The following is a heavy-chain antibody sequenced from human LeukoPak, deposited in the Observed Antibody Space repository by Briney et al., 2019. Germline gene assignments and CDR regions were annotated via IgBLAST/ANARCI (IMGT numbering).Heavy chain of an antibody. J-gene: IGHJ3*02. CDR2: IYYSGST. V-gene: IGHV4-59*08. Sequence: PSETLSLTCTVSGGSISGYYWSWIRQPPGKGLEWIGYIYYSGSTNYNPSLKSRVTISVDTSKNQFSLKLSSVTAADTAVYYCARLNRGAYCGGDCSDAFDIWGQGTMVTVSS. CDR3: ARLNRGAYCGGDCSDAFDI. CDR1: GGSISGYY. D-gene: IGHD2-21*02.